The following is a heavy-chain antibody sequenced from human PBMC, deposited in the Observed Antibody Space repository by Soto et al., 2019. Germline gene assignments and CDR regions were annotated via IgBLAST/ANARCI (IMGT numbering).Heavy chain of an antibody. CDR1: GYTLTELS. Sequence: GASVKVSCKVSGYTLTELSMHWARQAPGKGLEWMGGFDPEDGETIYAQKFQGRVTMTEDTSTDTAYMELSSLRSEDTAVYYCATPPVTYYYDSSGPSDGMDVWGQGTTVTVSS. J-gene: IGHJ6*02. V-gene: IGHV1-24*01. CDR2: FDPEDGET. CDR3: ATPPVTYYYDSSGPSDGMDV. D-gene: IGHD3-22*01.